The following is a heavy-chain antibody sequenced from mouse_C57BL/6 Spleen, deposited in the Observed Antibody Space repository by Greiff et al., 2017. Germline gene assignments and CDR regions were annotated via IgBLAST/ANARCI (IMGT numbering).Heavy chain of an antibody. D-gene: IGHD2-12*01. J-gene: IGHJ3*01. CDR1: GYTFTSYW. V-gene: IGHV1-55*01. CDR2: IYPGSGST. CDR3: AREAYYIHSPFAY. Sequence: QVQLQQPGAELVKPGASVKMSCKASGYTFTSYWITWVKQRPGPGLEWIGDIYPGSGSTNYNEKFKSKATLTVDTSSCTAYIQLSSLTSEDSAVYYCAREAYYIHSPFAYWGQGTLGTVSA.